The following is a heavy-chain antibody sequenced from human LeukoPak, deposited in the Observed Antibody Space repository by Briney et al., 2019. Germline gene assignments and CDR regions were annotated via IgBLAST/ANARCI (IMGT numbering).Heavy chain of an antibody. CDR2: IRYDGSNK. CDR3: AKDGSSGWYSIDY. CDR1: GFTFSSYA. D-gene: IGHD6-19*01. J-gene: IGHJ4*02. V-gene: IGHV3-30*02. Sequence: GGSLRLSCAASGFTFSSYAMSWVRQAPGKGLEWVAFIRYDGSNKYYADSVKGRFTISRDNSKNTLYLQMNSLRAEDTAVYYCAKDGSSGWYSIDYWGQGTLVTVSS.